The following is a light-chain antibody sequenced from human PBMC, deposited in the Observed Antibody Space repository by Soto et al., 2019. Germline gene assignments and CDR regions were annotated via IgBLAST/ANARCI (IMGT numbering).Light chain of an antibody. Sequence: DIQMTQSPSYLSASLGARVTITCRASQSINNYLNWYQQEEGKAPKLLIYAATSLQSGVPSRFSGSGSGTEFTLTISSLQPGDFATYYCQQSYNSPYTFGLGTKLEIK. V-gene: IGKV1-39*01. CDR3: QQSYNSPYT. J-gene: IGKJ2*01. CDR2: AAT. CDR1: QSINNY.